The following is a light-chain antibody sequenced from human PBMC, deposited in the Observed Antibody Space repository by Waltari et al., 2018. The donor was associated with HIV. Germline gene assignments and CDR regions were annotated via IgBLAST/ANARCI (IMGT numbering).Light chain of an antibody. CDR1: QSIDTY. Sequence: DIQMTQSPSSLSASVGDSVSITCRASQSIDTYLNWYQQKPGKAPKLLINVASSLQSGVPSRFSGSGSGTHFTLTIRSLQPEDFASYYCQQSFNSAWTFGQGTKVEVK. CDR2: VAS. CDR3: QQSFNSAWT. J-gene: IGKJ1*01. V-gene: IGKV1-39*01.